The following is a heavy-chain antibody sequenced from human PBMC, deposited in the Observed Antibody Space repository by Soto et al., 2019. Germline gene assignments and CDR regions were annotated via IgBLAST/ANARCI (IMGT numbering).Heavy chain of an antibody. V-gene: IGHV5-51*01. D-gene: IGHD3-22*01. CDR3: ARKEYQFDSSSFVY. Sequence: GESLKISCKASGYSFTTYWIGWVRQMPGKGLEWMGIIYPGDSDTRFSPSFQGQVTISVDKSIHTAYLQWSSLKASDSAVYYCARKEYQFDSSSFVYGGQGTMVTVFS. CDR2: IYPGDSDT. J-gene: IGHJ4*02. CDR1: GYSFTTYW.